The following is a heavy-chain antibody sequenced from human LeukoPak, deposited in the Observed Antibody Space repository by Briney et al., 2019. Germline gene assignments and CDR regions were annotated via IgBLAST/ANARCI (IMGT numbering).Heavy chain of an antibody. D-gene: IGHD3-3*01. V-gene: IGHV4-39*01. CDR3: ARGPMVGSIFAVVRTYFDY. J-gene: IGHJ4*02. CDR1: GGSISSSSYS. CDR2: IYYSGST. Sequence: PSETLSLTCTVSGGSISSSSYSWGWIRQPPGKGLEGIGSIYYSGSTYYNPSHKRRVTLSADTSKNQFSLKLSSVTAADTAVYYCARGPMVGSIFAVVRTYFDYWGQGTLVTVSS.